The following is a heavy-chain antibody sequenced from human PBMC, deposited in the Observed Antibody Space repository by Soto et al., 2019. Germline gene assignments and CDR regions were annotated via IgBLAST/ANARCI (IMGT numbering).Heavy chain of an antibody. J-gene: IGHJ4*02. CDR3: ARNLMDYDIVTGYYMAYYFDY. D-gene: IGHD3-9*01. CDR2: ISAGNGNT. CDR1: GYTFASYA. V-gene: IGHV1-3*01. Sequence: ASVKVSCKASGYTFASYAMHWVRQAPGQRLEWMGWISAGNGNTKYSQKFQGRVTITRDTSASTAYMELSSLRSEDTAVYYCARNLMDYDIVTGYYMAYYFDYWGPGTLVTVSS.